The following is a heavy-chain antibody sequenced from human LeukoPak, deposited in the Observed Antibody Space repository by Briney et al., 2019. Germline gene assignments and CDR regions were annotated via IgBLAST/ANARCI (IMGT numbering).Heavy chain of an antibody. CDR3: ARGGFSEGLPGLGGLLNYMDV. CDR2: IYYSGST. V-gene: IGHV4-61*01. D-gene: IGHD3/OR15-3a*01. Sequence: SETLSLTCTVSGGSISSSSYYWSWIRQPPGKGLEWIGYIYYSGSTNYNPSLKSRVTISVDTSKNQFSLKLSSVTAADTAVYYCARGGFSEGLPGLGGLLNYMDVWGKGTTVTVSS. CDR1: GGSISSSSYY. J-gene: IGHJ6*03.